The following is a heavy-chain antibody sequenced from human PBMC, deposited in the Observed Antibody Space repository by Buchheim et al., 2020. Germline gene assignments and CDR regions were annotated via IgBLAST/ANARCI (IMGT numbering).Heavy chain of an antibody. Sequence: QVQLQQWGAGLLKPSETLSLTCAVYGGSFSGYYWSWIRQPPGKGLEWIGEINHSGSTNYNPSLKSRVTISVDTVKNQFSLKLSSVTAADTAVYYCARGPPRDFYYYYYYMDVWGKGTT. V-gene: IGHV4-34*01. D-gene: IGHD3/OR15-3a*01. CDR2: INHSGST. J-gene: IGHJ6*03. CDR3: ARGPPRDFYYYYYYMDV. CDR1: GGSFSGYY.